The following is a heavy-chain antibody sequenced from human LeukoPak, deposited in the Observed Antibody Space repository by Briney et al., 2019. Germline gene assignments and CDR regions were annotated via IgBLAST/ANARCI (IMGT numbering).Heavy chain of an antibody. J-gene: IGHJ4*02. CDR1: GCTFSSYA. CDR3: ASGYYYDSSGPVDY. CDR2: IIPSFGIA. Sequence: SSVKVCCKASGCTFSSYAISWVRQAPGQGLEWMGGIIPSFGIANYAQKFQGRVTITADKSTSTAYMELSSLRSEDTAVYYCASGYYYDSSGPVDYWGQGTLVTVSS. V-gene: IGHV1-69*17. D-gene: IGHD3-22*01.